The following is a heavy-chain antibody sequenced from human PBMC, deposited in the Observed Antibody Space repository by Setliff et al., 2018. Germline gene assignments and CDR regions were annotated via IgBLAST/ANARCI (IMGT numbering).Heavy chain of an antibody. J-gene: IGHJ4*02. CDR3: ARGRIQLWKYYFDY. CDR2: INHSGST. CDR1: GGSFSGYY. D-gene: IGHD5-18*01. V-gene: IGHV4-34*01. Sequence: LSLTCAVYGGSFSGYYWSWIRQPPGKGLEWIGEINHSGSTNYNPSLKSRVTISVGTSKNQFSLKLSSVTAADTAVYYCARGRIQLWKYYFDYWGQGTLVTVSS.